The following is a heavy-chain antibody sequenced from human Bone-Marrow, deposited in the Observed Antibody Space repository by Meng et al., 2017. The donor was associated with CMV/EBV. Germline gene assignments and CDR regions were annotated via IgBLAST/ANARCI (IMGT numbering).Heavy chain of an antibody. CDR3: ARQQLVPPYYHYGMDV. D-gene: IGHD6-13*01. J-gene: IGHJ6*02. V-gene: IGHV3-21*01. CDR2: ITSSSSYI. Sequence: GESLKISCAASGFTFSTYSMNWVRQAPGKGLEWVSSITSSSSYIYYADSVKGRFTISRDNAKNSLYLQMHSLRADDTAVYYCARQQLVPPYYHYGMDVWGQGTTVTFSS. CDR1: GFTFSTYS.